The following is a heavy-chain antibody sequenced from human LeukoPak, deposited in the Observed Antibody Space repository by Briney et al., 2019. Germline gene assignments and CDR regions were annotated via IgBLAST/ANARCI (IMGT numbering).Heavy chain of an antibody. CDR3: ARHKIVITMLGVHRWFDP. V-gene: IGHV4-34*01. D-gene: IGHD3-3*01. J-gene: IGHJ5*02. CDR1: GGSFSHYS. Sequence: SETLSLTCSVSGGSFSHYSWGWIRQPPGKGLEWIGEINHSGSTYYNPSLESRVIISVDSSKNQFSLKVNSVTAADTAVYYCARHKIVITMLGVHRWFDPWGQGTLVAVSS. CDR2: INHSGST.